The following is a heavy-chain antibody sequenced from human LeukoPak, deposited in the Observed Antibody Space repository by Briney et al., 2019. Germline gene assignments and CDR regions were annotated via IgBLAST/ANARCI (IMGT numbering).Heavy chain of an antibody. CDR2: INSDGSST. CDR1: GFTFSSYW. D-gene: IGHD3-22*01. Sequence: GGSLRLSCAASGFTFSSYWMHWVRQAPGKGLVWVSRINSDGSSTSYADSVKGRFTISRDNAKNSLYLQMNSLRAEDTALYFCAKGDSSGYFNYGMDVWGQGTTVTVSS. J-gene: IGHJ6*02. CDR3: AKGDSSGYFNYGMDV. V-gene: IGHV3-74*01.